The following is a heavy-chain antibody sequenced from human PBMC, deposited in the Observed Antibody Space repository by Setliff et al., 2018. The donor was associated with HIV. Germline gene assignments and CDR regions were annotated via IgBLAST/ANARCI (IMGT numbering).Heavy chain of an antibody. V-gene: IGHV3-48*01. Sequence: GGSLRLSCTVSGFRYSDWSMNWVRQTPGKGLEWVSYIRSGGGAIYYADSVKGRFTISRDNSKNTLYLQMNSLRAEDTAVYYCASPWLPIAAAGTGLSFDYWGQGTLVTVSS. CDR3: ASPWLPIAAAGTGLSFDY. CDR1: GFRYSDWS. D-gene: IGHD6-13*01. CDR2: IRSGGGAI. J-gene: IGHJ4*02.